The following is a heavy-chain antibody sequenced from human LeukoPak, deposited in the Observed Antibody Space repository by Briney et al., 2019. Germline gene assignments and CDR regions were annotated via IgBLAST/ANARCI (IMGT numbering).Heavy chain of an antibody. J-gene: IGHJ4*02. CDR3: ARDLIVGPSGY. V-gene: IGHV4-34*01. CDR2: INHSGST. Sequence: PSETLSLTCAVYGGSFSGYYWSWIRQPPGKGLEWIGEINHSGSTNYNPSLKSRVTISVDTSKNQFSLKLSSVTAADTAVYYCARDLIVGPSGYWGQGTLVTVSS. D-gene: IGHD1-26*01. CDR1: GGSFSGYY.